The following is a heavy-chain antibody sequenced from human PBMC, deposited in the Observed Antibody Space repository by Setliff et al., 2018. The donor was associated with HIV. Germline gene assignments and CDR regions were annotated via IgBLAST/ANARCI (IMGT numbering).Heavy chain of an antibody. CDR2: IYYSGTT. CDR1: GGSISSSSYY. D-gene: IGHD6-19*01. Sequence: SETLSLTCTVSGGSISSSSYYWGWIRQPPGKGLEWIGNIYYSGTTYDNPSLKSRVTISVDMPKNQFSLKLTSVTAADTAVYYCARHVDGSGRVDSWGQGTLVTVSS. CDR3: ARHVDGSGRVDS. J-gene: IGHJ4*02. V-gene: IGHV4-39*01.